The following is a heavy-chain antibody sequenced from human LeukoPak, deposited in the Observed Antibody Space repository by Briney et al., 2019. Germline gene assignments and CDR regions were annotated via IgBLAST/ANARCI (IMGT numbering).Heavy chain of an antibody. CDR3: ARGFSSSWYSTAGRPEQLDY. Sequence: GGSLRLSCVASGFTVSSNYMSWVRQAPGKGLEWVSSIYSGGRTDYADSVRGRFTISRDNSKNTLYLQMKSLRAEDTAVYYCARGFSSSWYSTAGRPEQLDYWGQGTLVTVSS. J-gene: IGHJ4*02. CDR1: GFTVSSNY. V-gene: IGHV3-66*01. CDR2: IYSGGRT. D-gene: IGHD6-13*01.